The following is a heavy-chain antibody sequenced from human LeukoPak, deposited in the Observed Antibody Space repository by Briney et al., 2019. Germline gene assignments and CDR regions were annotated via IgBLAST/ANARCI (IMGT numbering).Heavy chain of an antibody. CDR1: GGSFSGYY. J-gene: IGHJ4*02. CDR2: INHSGST. CDR3: AREGHYDSSGYQNY. Sequence: SETLSLTCAVYGGSFSGYYWSWIRQPPGKGLEWIGEINHSGSTNYNPSLKSRVTISVDTSKNQFSLELSSVTAADTAVYYCAREGHYDSSGYQNYWGQGTLVTVSS. D-gene: IGHD3-22*01. V-gene: IGHV4-34*01.